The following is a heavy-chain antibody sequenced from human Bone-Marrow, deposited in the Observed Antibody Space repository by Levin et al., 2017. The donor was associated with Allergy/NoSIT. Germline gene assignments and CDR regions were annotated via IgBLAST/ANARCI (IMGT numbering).Heavy chain of an antibody. CDR2: INPNSGST. CDR3: ARGDCYSGSCYGPDWFDP. J-gene: IGHJ5*02. CDR1: GYTFTSYN. D-gene: IGHD2-15*01. V-gene: IGHV1-8*01. Sequence: AASVKVSCKTSGYTFTSYNVYWVRQAPGQGLEWMGYINPNSGSTGYAQKFQGRVTMTRNSSINTAYMELSGLRFEDTAIYYCARGDCYSGSCYGPDWFDPWGQGTQVTVSS.